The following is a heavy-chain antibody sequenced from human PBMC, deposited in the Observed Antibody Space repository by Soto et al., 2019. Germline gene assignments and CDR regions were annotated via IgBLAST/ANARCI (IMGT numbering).Heavy chain of an antibody. J-gene: IGHJ4*02. CDR3: AREQQLDTGNFDY. CDR1: GYTFTNYA. Sequence: QVQLVQSGAEVKKPGSSVKVSCKASGYTFTNYAIHWVRQAPGQRLEWMGWINAGNGNTKYSQKLQDRVTITRDTSASTVYMALSSLRFEDTAVYYCAREQQLDTGNFDYWGQGTLVTVSS. D-gene: IGHD1-1*01. CDR2: INAGNGNT. V-gene: IGHV1-3*01.